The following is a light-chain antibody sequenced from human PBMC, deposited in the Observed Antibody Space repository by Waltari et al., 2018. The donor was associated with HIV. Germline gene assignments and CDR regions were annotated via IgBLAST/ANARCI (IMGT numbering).Light chain of an antibody. CDR2: EDN. CDR1: LLSKKP. CDR3: YSPDGTPDDRGV. Sequence: SDELTQPPSVSVSPGQTARISCSGTLLSKKPTYCYQQKSGQAPMLVIYEDNRRPSGIPERFSGSTSETTATLTIGGAQVEDEADYFCYSPDGTPDDRGVFGGGTKLTVL. V-gene: IGLV3-10*01. J-gene: IGLJ3*02.